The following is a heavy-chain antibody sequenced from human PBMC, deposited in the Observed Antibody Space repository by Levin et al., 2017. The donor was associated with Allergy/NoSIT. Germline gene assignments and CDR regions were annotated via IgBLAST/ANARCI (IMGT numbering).Heavy chain of an antibody. V-gene: IGHV4-59*01. Sequence: ESLKISCSVSGGSISGYYWTWIRQPQGKGLEWIANMYSSANINYNPSLKSRVTISLDTSKKVISLKMRSLTDADTAVYFCARGTHDSQSSGYYYFDSWGHGTLVTVSS. CDR2: MYSSANI. CDR1: GGSISGYY. J-gene: IGHJ4*01. CDR3: ARGTHDSQSSGYYYFDS. D-gene: IGHD3-22*01.